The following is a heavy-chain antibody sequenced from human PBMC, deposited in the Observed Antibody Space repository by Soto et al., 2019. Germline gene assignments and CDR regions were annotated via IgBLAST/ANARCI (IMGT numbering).Heavy chain of an antibody. CDR1: GCTFRSYP. J-gene: IGHJ4*02. D-gene: IGHD3-22*01. CDR2: ISASSDFI. V-gene: IGHV3-48*01. CDR3: AKDLGYYYDSSGYYYPCPDY. Sequence: VGSLRLSCAASGCTFRSYPMTWIRQGPGHGLEWVSYISASSDFIYYADSVKGRFTISRDNAKNSLYLQMNSLRAEDTAVYYCAKDLGYYYDSSGYYYPCPDYWGQGTLVTVSS.